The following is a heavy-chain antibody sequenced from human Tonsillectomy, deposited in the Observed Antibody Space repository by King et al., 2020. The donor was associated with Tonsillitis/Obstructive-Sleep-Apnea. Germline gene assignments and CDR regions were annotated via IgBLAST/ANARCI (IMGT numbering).Heavy chain of an antibody. Sequence: QLVQSGGGLVQPGGSLRLSCAGSGFTFDDYAMHWVRQAPGKGLEWVSGINWNNDRIGYADSVKGRVTISRDNAKNSLYLQMNSLRAEDTALYYCAKGRFLESHMDVWGKGTTVTVSS. CDR1: GFTFDDYA. CDR2: INWNNDRI. CDR3: AKGRFLESHMDV. D-gene: IGHD3-3*01. V-gene: IGHV3-9*01. J-gene: IGHJ6*03.